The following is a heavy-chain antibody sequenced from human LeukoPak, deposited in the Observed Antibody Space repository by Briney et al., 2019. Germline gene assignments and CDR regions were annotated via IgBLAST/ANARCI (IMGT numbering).Heavy chain of an antibody. Sequence: SETLSLTCTVSGGSISSSSYYWGWIRQPPGKGLEWIGSIYYSGSTYYNPSLKSRVTISVDTSKNQFSLRLNSVTAADTTVYYCARLVISYWYFNLWGRGTLVTVSS. V-gene: IGHV4-39*01. CDR1: GGSISSSSYY. J-gene: IGHJ2*01. D-gene: IGHD6-13*01. CDR2: IYYSGST. CDR3: ARLVISYWYFNL.